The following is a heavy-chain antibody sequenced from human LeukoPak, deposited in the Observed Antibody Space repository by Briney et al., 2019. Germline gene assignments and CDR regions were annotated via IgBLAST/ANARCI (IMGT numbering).Heavy chain of an antibody. D-gene: IGHD3-3*01. J-gene: IGHJ3*02. CDR3: ARDGVPYYDFWSGSNAFDI. V-gene: IGHV3-11*04. CDR2: ISSSSSTI. CDR1: GFTFSDYY. Sequence: PGGSLRLSCAASGFTFSDYYMSWIRQAPGKGLEWVSYISSSSSTIYYADSVKGRFTISRDNAKNSLYLQMNSLRAEDTAVYYCARDGVPYYDFWSGSNAFDIWGQGTMVTVSS.